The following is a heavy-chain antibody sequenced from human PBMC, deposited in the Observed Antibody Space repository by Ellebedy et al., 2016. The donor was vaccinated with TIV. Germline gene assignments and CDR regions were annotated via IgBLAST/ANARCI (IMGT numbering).Heavy chain of an antibody. V-gene: IGHV3-48*04. J-gene: IGHJ5*01. D-gene: IGHD6-19*01. CDR2: ISSSSSTI. Sequence: GGSLRLXXAASGFTFSSYSMNWVRQAPGKGLEWVSYISSSSSTIYYADSVKGRFTISRDNAKNSLYLQMNSLRAEDTAVYYCARDRNWYSSGWFDYWGQGTLVTVSS. CDR1: GFTFSSYS. CDR3: ARDRNWYSSGWFDY.